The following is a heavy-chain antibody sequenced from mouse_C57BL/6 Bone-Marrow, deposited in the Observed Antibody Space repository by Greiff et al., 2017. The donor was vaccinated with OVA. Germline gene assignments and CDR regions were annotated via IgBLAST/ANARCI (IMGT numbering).Heavy chain of an antibody. V-gene: IGHV5-6*01. D-gene: IGHD1-1*01. CDR2: IDSGGSYT. CDR1: GFTFSSYG. Sequence: EVQRVESGGDLVKPGGSLKLSCAASGFTFSSYGMSWVSQTPDKGLEWVATIDSGGSYTYYTDSVKGRFTISRDNAKNTLYLQMSSLKSEDTAMYYCARHGSSYGWFSYWGQATLVTVSA. CDR3: ARHGSSYGWFSY. J-gene: IGHJ3*01.